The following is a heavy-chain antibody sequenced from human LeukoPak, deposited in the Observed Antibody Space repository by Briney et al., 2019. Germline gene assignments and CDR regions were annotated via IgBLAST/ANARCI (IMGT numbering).Heavy chain of an antibody. D-gene: IGHD5-18*01. V-gene: IGHV3-21*01. CDR3: AREDSGRYDY. J-gene: IGHJ4*02. CDR1: GFIFSNFA. Sequence: GGSLRLSCAASGFIFSNFAMSWVRQAPGKGLEWVSGIRTSGQSTYYADSVKGRFTISRDNAKNSLYLQMNSLRAEDTAVYYCAREDSGRYDYWGQGTLVTVSS. CDR2: IRTSGQST.